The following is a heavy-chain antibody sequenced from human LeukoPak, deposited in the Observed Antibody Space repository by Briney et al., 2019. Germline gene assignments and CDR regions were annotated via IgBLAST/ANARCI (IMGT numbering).Heavy chain of an antibody. CDR1: GYTFTSYG. CDR3: AGLDYGDLRADYYYYGMDV. J-gene: IGHJ6*02. D-gene: IGHD4-17*01. Sequence: ASVKVSCKASGYTFTSYGISWVRQAPGQGLEWRGWISAYHGNTNYAHKLQGRVTMTTDTSTSTAYMELRSLRSDHTAMYYCAGLDYGDLRADYYYYGMDVWGQGTAVTVSS. CDR2: ISAYHGNT. V-gene: IGHV1-18*01.